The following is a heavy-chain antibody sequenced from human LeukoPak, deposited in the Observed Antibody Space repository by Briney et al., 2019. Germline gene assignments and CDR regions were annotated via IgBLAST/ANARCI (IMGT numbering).Heavy chain of an antibody. CDR3: ARVTSYYDSSGYQFYFDY. V-gene: IGHV4-34*01. CDR1: GGSFSGYY. D-gene: IGHD3-22*01. Sequence: SETLSLTCAVYGGSFSGYYWSWIRQPPGKGLEWIGEINHSGSTNYNPSLKSRVTISVDTSENQFSLKLSSVTAADTAVYYCARVTSYYDSSGYQFYFDYWGQGTLVTVSS. J-gene: IGHJ4*02. CDR2: INHSGST.